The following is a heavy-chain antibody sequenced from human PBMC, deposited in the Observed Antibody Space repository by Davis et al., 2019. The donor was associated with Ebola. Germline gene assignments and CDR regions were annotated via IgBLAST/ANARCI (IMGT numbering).Heavy chain of an antibody. CDR2: IYYSGST. CDR1: GGSISSYY. CDR3: ARGTGGGSTSYQYYYYGMDV. V-gene: IGHV4-59*12. D-gene: IGHD2-2*01. Sequence: SETLSLTCTVSGGSISSYYWSWIRQPPGKGLEWIGYIYYSGSTNYNPSLKSRVTISVDTSKNQFSLKLSSVTAADTAVYYCARGTGGGSTSYQYYYYGMDVWGQGTTVTVSS. J-gene: IGHJ6*02.